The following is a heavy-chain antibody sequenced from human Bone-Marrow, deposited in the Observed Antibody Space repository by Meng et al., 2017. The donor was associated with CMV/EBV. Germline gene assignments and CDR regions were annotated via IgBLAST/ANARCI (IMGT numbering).Heavy chain of an antibody. D-gene: IGHD2-2*02. Sequence: SVKLSYKVSGGTFSSYAISWVRQASGQGLEWMRGITPIFGTANYAQKFQGRVTITRDESKSTAYMELSSLRSEDTAVYHCARGGEQLLYGYYGMDVWGKGNTATFSS. CDR1: GGTFSSYA. V-gene: IGHV1-69*05. J-gene: IGHJ6*04. CDR3: ARGGEQLLYGYYGMDV. CDR2: ITPIFGTA.